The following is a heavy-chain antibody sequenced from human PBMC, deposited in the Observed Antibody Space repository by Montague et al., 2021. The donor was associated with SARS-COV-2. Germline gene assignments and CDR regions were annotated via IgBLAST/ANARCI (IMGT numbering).Heavy chain of an antibody. CDR1: GDSVSSNTAT. CDR3: ARTTTRMLYPENAFDI. D-gene: IGHD2-15*01. J-gene: IGHJ3*02. CDR2: TYYMSKWYH. Sequence: CAISGDSVSSNTATWNWIRQSPSRGLEWLGRTYYMSKWYHDYAISLKSRITINPDTSKNQFSLQLSSVAPEDTAVFYCARTTTRMLYPENAFDIWGQGIMVTVSS. V-gene: IGHV6-1*01.